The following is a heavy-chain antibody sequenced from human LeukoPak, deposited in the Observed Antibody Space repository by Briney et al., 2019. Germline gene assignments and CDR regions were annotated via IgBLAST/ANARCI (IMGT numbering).Heavy chain of an antibody. Sequence: PGGSLRLSCAASGFTFSSYGMHWVRQAPGKGLEWVAFIRHDGSNKYYADSVKGRFTISRDNSKNTLYLQMNSLRAEDTAVYYCAKDHPFESRVATIFDYWGQGTLVTVSS. V-gene: IGHV3-30*02. D-gene: IGHD5-24*01. CDR3: AKDHPFESRVATIFDY. J-gene: IGHJ4*02. CDR2: IRHDGSNK. CDR1: GFTFSSYG.